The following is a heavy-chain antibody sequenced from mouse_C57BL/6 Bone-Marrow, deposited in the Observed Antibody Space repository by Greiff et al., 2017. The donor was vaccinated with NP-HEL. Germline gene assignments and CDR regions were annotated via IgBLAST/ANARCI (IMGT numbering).Heavy chain of an antibody. J-gene: IGHJ4*01. Sequence: VKLMESGAELVRPGTSVKMSCKASGYTFTNYWIGWAKQRPGHGLEWIGDIYPGGGYTNYNEKFKGKATLTADKSSNTAYMQISSLTSEDSAIYYCARMGGSLYAMDYWGQGTSVTVSS. CDR2: IYPGGGYT. CDR1: GYTFTNYW. CDR3: ARMGGSLYAMDY. V-gene: IGHV1-63*01. D-gene: IGHD3-1*01.